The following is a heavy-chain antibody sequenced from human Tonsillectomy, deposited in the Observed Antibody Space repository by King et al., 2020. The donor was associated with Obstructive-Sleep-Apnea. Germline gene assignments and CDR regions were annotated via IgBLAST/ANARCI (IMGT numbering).Heavy chain of an antibody. CDR2: IYYTGST. CDR3: ARTGVAEIIGWFDL. Sequence: QLQESGPGLVKPSETLSLTCTVSGGSISSYYWSWIRQPPGKGLEWIGYIYYTGSTNYNPSLTSRVTISVDTSKNQFSLKLSSVTAADTAMYCCARTGVAEIIGWFDLWRQGTRLSVSS. CDR1: GGSISSYY. J-gene: IGHJ5*02. D-gene: IGHD5-12*01. V-gene: IGHV4-59*01.